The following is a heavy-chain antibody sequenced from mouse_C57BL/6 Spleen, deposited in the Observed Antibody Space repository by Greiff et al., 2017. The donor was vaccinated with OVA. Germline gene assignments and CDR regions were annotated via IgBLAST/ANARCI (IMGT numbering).Heavy chain of an antibody. V-gene: IGHV1-55*01. CDR3: ARFTYDYVWYFDV. CDR1: GYTFTSYW. D-gene: IGHD2-4*01. CDR2: IYPGSGST. Sequence: QVQLQQPGAELVKPGASVMMSCKASGYTFTSYWITWVKQRPGQGLEWIGDIYPGSGSTNYNEKFKSKATLTVDTSSSTAYMQLSSLTSEDSAVYYCARFTYDYVWYFDVWGTGTTVTVSS. J-gene: IGHJ1*03.